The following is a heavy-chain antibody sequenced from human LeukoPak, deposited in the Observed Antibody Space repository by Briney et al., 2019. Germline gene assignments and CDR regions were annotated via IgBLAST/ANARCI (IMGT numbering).Heavy chain of an antibody. CDR1: GGSISSSSYY. CDR3: ARGRKYDYVWGSYRYGCYFDY. J-gene: IGHJ4*02. V-gene: IGHV4-39*07. CDR2: IYYSGST. D-gene: IGHD3-16*02. Sequence: SETLSLTCTVSGGSISSSSYYWGWIRQPPGKGLEWIGSIYYSGSTYYNPSLKSRVTISVDTSKSQFSLKLSSVTAADTAVYYCARGRKYDYVWGSYRYGCYFDYWGQGTLVTVSS.